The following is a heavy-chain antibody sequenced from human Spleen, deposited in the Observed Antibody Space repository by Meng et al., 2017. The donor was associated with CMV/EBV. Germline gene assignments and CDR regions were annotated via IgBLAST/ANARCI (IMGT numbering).Heavy chain of an antibody. CDR3: ARGFSSSWYLGGQLKGVKFDP. V-gene: IGHV4-39*01. D-gene: IGHD6-13*01. J-gene: IGHJ5*02. CDR1: SSHY. CDR2: VYYRENT. Sequence: SSHYWVWIRQAPGKGPECIGSVYYRENTYYNPCLKSRVTISVDTSNNQFSLKLTSVTAADTALYYCARGFSSSWYLGGQLKGVKFDPWGQGTLVTVSS.